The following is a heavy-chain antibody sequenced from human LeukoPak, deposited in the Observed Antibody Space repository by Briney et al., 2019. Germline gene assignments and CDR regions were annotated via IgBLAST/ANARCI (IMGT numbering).Heavy chain of an antibody. D-gene: IGHD5-18*01. CDR1: GYTFSDHY. J-gene: IGHJ4*02. CDR2: ISPNSGGI. Sequence: ASVKVSCKASGYTFSDHYIHWVRQAPGQGLEWMGWISPNSGGIDYAKKFQGRVTMTRDTSISTAYMELSRLRSDDTAVYYCARGTRYSYGRFDYWGQGTLVTVSS. CDR3: ARGTRYSYGRFDY. V-gene: IGHV1-2*02.